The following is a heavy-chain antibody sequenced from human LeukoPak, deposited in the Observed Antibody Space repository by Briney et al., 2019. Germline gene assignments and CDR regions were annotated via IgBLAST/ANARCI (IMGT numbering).Heavy chain of an antibody. CDR2: ISSSSNYI. V-gene: IGHV3-21*01. J-gene: IGHJ4*02. D-gene: IGHD3-10*01. Sequence: GGSLRLSCAASGFSFSSYTMNWVSQAPGKGLEWVSSISSSSNYIFYADSVKGRFTISRDNAKNSLYLQMNSLRAEDTAVYYCARVRELYRDYWGQGTLVTVSS. CDR1: GFSFSSYT. CDR3: ARVRELYRDY.